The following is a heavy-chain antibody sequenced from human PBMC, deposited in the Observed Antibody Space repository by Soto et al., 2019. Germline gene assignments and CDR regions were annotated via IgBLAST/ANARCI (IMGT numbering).Heavy chain of an antibody. D-gene: IGHD1-26*01. CDR1: GGTFSSDT. Sequence: SVKVSCKASGGTFSSDTINWVRQAPGQGLEWMGRIIPILGITYYAHKFQGRVTMTADKSTSTAYMELSSLRSEDTAVYYCARIGGLDNWFDPWGQGTLVTVSS. J-gene: IGHJ5*02. CDR2: IIPILGIT. CDR3: ARIGGLDNWFDP. V-gene: IGHV1-69*02.